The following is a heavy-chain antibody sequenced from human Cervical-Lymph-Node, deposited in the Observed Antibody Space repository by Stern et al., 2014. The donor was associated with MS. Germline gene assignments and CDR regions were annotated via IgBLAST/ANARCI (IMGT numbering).Heavy chain of an antibody. CDR2: INSDGSST. CDR1: GFTFSSYW. J-gene: IGHJ4*02. CDR3: SRACCDPSGYQHDY. Sequence: EVQLVESGGGLVQPGGSLRLSCAASGFTFSSYWMHWVRQAPGKGLVWVSRINSDGSSTTYADSVKGRFTISRDNAKNTLYLQVNSLRVEDTAVYYCSRACCDPSGYQHDYWGQGTLVTVSS. V-gene: IGHV3-74*02. D-gene: IGHD3-22*01.